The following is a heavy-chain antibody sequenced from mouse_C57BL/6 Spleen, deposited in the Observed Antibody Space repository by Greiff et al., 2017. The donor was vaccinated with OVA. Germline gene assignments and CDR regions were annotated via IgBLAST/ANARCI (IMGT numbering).Heavy chain of an antibody. J-gene: IGHJ4*01. D-gene: IGHD1-1*01. CDR2: INYDGSST. CDR1: GFTFSDYY. Sequence: VKLMESEGGLVQPGSSMKLSCTASGFTFSDYYMAWVRQVPEKGLEWVANINYDGSSTYYLDSLKSRFIISRDNAKNILYLQMSSLKSEDTATYYCAKIYEGAMDYWGQGTSVTVSS. CDR3: AKIYEGAMDY. V-gene: IGHV5-16*01.